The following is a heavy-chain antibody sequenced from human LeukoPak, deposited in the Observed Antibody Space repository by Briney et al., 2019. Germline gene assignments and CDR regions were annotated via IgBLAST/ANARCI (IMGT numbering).Heavy chain of an antibody. V-gene: IGHV3-23*01. CDR1: GFTFNKYA. CDR3: AKGSRSSRPYYFDF. Sequence: PGGSLRLSCTASGFTFNKYAMTWVRQAPGKGLEWVSAITGSGDGTYHADSVKGRFTISRDNSKNTLYLQMNSLRAEDTAVYYCAKGSRSSRPYYFDFWGQEILVTVSS. CDR2: ITGSGDGT. D-gene: IGHD3-10*01. J-gene: IGHJ4*02.